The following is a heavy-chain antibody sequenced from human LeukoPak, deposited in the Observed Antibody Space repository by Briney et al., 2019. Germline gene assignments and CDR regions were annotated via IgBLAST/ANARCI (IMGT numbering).Heavy chain of an antibody. CDR1: GFIFRSYA. V-gene: IGHV3-23*01. D-gene: IGHD3-3*01. J-gene: IGHJ4*02. CDR2: ITANGDRT. CDR3: ATFGVIVRNNYLDY. Sequence: GGSLRLSCVGSGFIFRSYAVTWVRQAPGRGLEWVSSITANGDRTSYVDFVKGWFTISRDNSKNTLYLQMSSLRAEDTAVYYCATFGVIVRNNYLDYWGQGALVAVSS.